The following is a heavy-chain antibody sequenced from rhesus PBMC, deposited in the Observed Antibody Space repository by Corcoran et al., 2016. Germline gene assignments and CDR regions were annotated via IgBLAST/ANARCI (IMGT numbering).Heavy chain of an antibody. CDR1: GGSISGGYD. CDR3: ARDIAAALFDY. CDR2: IYGSSWST. Sequence: QVQLQESGPGVVKPSETLSLTCAVSGGSISGGYDWSWIRQPPGKGLEWIGYIYGSSWSTNYNPSLKKRVTISKDASKNEFSRKLSSVTAADTAVYYCARDIAAALFDYWGQGVLVTVSS. V-gene: IGHV4-76*01. J-gene: IGHJ4*01. D-gene: IGHD6-25*01.